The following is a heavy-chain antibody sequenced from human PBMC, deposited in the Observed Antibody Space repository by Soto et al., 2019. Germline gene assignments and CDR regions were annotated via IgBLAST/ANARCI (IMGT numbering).Heavy chain of an antibody. CDR1: GFSFSTYG. J-gene: IGHJ4*02. CDR3: AKGKYYGAGTCNY. CDR2: ISYDGSNK. V-gene: IGHV3-30*18. D-gene: IGHD3-10*01. Sequence: QVQPVEPGQGVLEPGESLGVSCAASGFSFSTYGIHWVRQAPGKGLEWVAVISYDGSNKYYGDSVKGRFNISTDNSNNTVYLQMNILRAEDTAVYYCAKGKYYGAGTCNYWGQGTLVTVSS.